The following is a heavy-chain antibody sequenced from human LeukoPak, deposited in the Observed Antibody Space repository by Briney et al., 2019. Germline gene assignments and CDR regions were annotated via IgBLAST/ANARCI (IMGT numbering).Heavy chain of an antibody. V-gene: IGHV3-74*01. D-gene: IGHD3-10*01. Sequence: PGGSLRLSCTASGFTFTNYWMYWGRQAPGKGLVWVSHINSDGTSTNYADSVKGRFTISRDNAKNTLYLQMNSLRAEDTAVYYCARRGSGIYYFYYFMDIWGRGTTVTVSS. CDR1: GFTFTNYW. J-gene: IGHJ6*03. CDR3: ARRGSGIYYFYYFMDI. CDR2: INSDGTST.